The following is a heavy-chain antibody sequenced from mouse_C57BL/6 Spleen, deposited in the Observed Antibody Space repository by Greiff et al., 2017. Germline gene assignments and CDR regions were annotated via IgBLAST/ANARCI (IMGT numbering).Heavy chain of an antibody. CDR2: IDPENGDT. D-gene: IGHD1-1*01. CDR1: GFNIKDDY. Sequence: VQLQQSGAELVRPGASVKLSCTASGFNIKDDYMHWVKQRPEQGLEWIGWIDPENGDTEYASKFQGKATITADTSSNTAYLQLSSLTSEDTAVYYCTRYGSSAYFDYWGQGTTLTVSS. CDR3: TRYGSSAYFDY. V-gene: IGHV14-4*01. J-gene: IGHJ2*01.